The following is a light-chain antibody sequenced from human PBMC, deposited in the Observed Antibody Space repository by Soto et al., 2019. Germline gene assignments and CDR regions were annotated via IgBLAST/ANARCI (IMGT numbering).Light chain of an antibody. CDR3: CSYAGSSTFDVV. CDR2: EGS. V-gene: IGLV2-23*03. Sequence: QSALTQPASVSGSPGQSITISCTGTSSDVGSYNLVSWYQQHPGKAPKLMIYEGSKRPSGVSNRFSGSKSGNTASLTISGLQAEDEVDYSCCSYAGSSTFDVVFGGGTKLTVL. CDR1: SSDVGSYNL. J-gene: IGLJ2*01.